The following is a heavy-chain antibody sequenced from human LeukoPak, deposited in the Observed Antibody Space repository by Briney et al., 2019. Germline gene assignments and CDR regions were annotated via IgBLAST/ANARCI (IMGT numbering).Heavy chain of an antibody. V-gene: IGHV3-23*01. J-gene: IGHJ4*02. CDR2: ISGSGGST. CDR3: AKAPFYYDSSGYYFH. Sequence: GGSLRLSCAASGFTFSSYAMSWVRQAPGKGLEWVSVISGSGGSTYYADSVKGRFTISRDNSKNTLYLQMNSLRAEDTAVYYCAKAPFYYDSSGYYFHWGQGTLVTVSS. D-gene: IGHD3-22*01. CDR1: GFTFSSYA.